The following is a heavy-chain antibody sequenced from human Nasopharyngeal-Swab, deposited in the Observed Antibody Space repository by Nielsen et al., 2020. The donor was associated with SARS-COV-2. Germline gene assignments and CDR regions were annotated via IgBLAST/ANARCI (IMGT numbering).Heavy chain of an antibody. CDR1: GYTFTGHY. CDR3: VRDKERGGEDFFDY. D-gene: IGHD1-1*01. J-gene: IGHJ4*02. V-gene: IGHV1-2*02. Sequence: ASVKVSCKASGYTFTGHYIHWVRQAPGQGLEWMGWMNPNSGGTSYPKRFQGRVSMTRDTSISTAYMELSRLRSDDTAVYYCVRDKERGGEDFFDYWGQGTPVTVSS. CDR2: MNPNSGGT.